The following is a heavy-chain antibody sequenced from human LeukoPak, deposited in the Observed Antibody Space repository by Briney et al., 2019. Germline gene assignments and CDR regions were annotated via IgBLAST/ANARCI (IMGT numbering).Heavy chain of an antibody. D-gene: IGHD2-15*01. CDR3: VVGGSPGY. CDR1: GLAFSAYK. CDR2: ISTDGYTT. Sequence: GGSMRLSCAASGLAFSAYKMHWVRQAPRKGLVWVSRISTDGYTTDYADFVQGRFTASRDNTKNTWSLEMNSLRAEDTAVYYCVVGGSPGYWGQGTLDTVSS. J-gene: IGHJ4*02. V-gene: IGHV3-74*01.